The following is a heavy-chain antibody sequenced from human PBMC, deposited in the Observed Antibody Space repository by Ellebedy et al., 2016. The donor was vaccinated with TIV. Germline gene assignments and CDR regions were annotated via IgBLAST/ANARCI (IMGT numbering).Heavy chain of an antibody. J-gene: IGHJ4*02. D-gene: IGHD5-24*01. Sequence: GESLKISCAASGFTFSSYSMNWVRQAPGKGLEWVSSISSSSSYIYYADSVKGRFTISRDNANNSLYLQMNSLRAEDTAVYYCARQSQKMATIPGDLGYWGQGTLVTVSS. CDR2: ISSSSSYI. V-gene: IGHV3-21*01. CDR1: GFTFSSYS. CDR3: ARQSQKMATIPGDLGY.